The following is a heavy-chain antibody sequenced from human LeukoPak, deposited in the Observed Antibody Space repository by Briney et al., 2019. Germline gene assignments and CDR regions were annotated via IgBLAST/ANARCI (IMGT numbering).Heavy chain of an antibody. CDR2: ISAYNGNT. D-gene: IGHD6-19*01. V-gene: IGHV1-18*01. CDR3: ARETRGWWLY. CDR1: GYTFTSYG. Sequence: ASVKVSCKASGYTFTSYGISWVRQAPGQGLEWMGWISAYNGNTNYAQKLQGRVTITRDTSASTAYMELSSLRSEDTAVYYCARETRGWWLYWGQGTLVTVSS. J-gene: IGHJ4*02.